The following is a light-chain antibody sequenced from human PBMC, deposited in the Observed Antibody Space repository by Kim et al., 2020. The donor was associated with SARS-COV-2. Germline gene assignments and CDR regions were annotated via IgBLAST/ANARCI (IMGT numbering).Light chain of an antibody. CDR2: PAS. Sequence: SPGERATLSCRASQKITTTYLAWYQQKPGQAPRLLISPASSRATGIPDRFSGSGSGTDFTLTISRLEPEDFAVYYCQHYGSSHWTFGPGTKVDIK. J-gene: IGKJ1*01. V-gene: IGKV3-20*01. CDR3: QHYGSSHWT. CDR1: QKITTTY.